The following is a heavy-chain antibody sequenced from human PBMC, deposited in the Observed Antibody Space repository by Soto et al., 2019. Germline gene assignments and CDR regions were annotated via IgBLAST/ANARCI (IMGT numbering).Heavy chain of an antibody. Sequence: LSLTCTVSGVSVSSGSFYWAWIRQPPGKGLEWIGFGSYSGTTNYKPSLKSRVTISVDTSRSQISLKVSSLTAADTAVYYCARGATVTQYDYWGQGTLVTVSS. D-gene: IGHD4-17*01. J-gene: IGHJ4*02. CDR3: ARGATVTQYDY. CDR1: GVSVSSGSFY. V-gene: IGHV4-61*01. CDR2: GSYSGTT.